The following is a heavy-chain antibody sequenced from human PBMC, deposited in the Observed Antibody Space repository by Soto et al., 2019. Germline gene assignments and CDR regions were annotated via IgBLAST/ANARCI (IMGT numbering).Heavy chain of an antibody. CDR3: ARVLTGTTFGFDP. V-gene: IGHV1-69*01. J-gene: IGHJ5*02. CDR1: GGTSSSYA. CDR2: IIPIFGTA. D-gene: IGHD1-20*01. Sequence: VKXCCKYSGGTSSSYAISWVRQAPGQGLEWMGGIIPIFGTANYAQKFQGRVTITADESTSTAYMELSSLRSEDTAVYYCARVLTGTTFGFDPWGQGTLVTVSS.